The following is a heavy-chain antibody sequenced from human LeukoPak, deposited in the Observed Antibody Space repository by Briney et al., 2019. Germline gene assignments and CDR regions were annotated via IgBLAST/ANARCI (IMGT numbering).Heavy chain of an antibody. CDR1: GGSISSYY. V-gene: IGHV4-59*12. J-gene: IGHJ4*02. CDR3: ARKMESGYQARFDY. CDR2: IYYSGST. D-gene: IGHD3-3*01. Sequence: SETLSLTCTVSGGSISSYYWSWIRQPPGKGLEWIGYIYYSGSTNYNPSLKSRVTISVDTSKNQFSLKLSSVTAADTAVYYCARKMESGYQARFDYWGQGTLVTVSS.